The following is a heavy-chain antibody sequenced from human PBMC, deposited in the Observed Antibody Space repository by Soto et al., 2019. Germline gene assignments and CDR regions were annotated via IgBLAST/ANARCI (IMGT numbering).Heavy chain of an antibody. CDR2: IIPTLGTP. CDR3: ARVGLGAYDY. Sequence: QVQLVQSGAEVKKPGSSVKVSGKASGGIFSNFAFNWMRQAPGQGLEWMGGIIPTLGTPHYAQKFLGRVTITADESTRTVYMEMSSLTVEDTAVYYCARVGLGAYDYWGQGTLVIVSS. CDR1: GGIFSNFA. D-gene: IGHD6-19*01. J-gene: IGHJ4*02. V-gene: IGHV1-69*01.